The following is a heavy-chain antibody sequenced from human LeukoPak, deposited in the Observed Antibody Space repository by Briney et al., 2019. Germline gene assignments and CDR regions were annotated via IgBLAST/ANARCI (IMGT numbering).Heavy chain of an antibody. CDR1: GYTFTGYY. CDR3: ARVTGANDAFDI. V-gene: IGHV1-2*02. Sequence: ASVKVSCKASGYTFTGYYMHWVRQAPGQGLEWMGWINPNSGGTNYAQKFQGRVTMTRDTSISTAYMELSGLRSDDTAVYYCARVTGANDAFDIWGQGTMVTVSS. D-gene: IGHD3-16*01. J-gene: IGHJ3*02. CDR2: INPNSGGT.